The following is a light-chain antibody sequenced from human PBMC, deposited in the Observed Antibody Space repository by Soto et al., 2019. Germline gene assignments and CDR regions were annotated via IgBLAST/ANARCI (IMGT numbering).Light chain of an antibody. CDR3: QKFNTAPLT. CDR2: SAS. V-gene: IGKV1-27*01. CDR1: QDISVY. Sequence: DIQMTQSPSSLSASVGDRATITCRASQDISVYLAWYQQKPGKVPKLLIYSASTLQSGVPSRFSGSGSGTDFTLTISSLQPEDVATYYCQKFNTAPLTFGQGTRLEMK. J-gene: IGKJ5*01.